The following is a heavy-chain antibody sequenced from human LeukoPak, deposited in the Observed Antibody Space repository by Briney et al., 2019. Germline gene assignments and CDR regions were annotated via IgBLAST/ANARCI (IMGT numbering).Heavy chain of an antibody. CDR3: ARGLGTIRSLRYYFDY. CDR2: MNPNSGNT. D-gene: IGHD7-27*01. Sequence: ASVKVSCKASGYTFTSYDINWVRQATGQGLEWMGWMNPNSGNTGYAQKFQGRVTMTRNTSISTAYMELSSLRSKDTAVYYCARGLGTIRSLRYYFDYWGQGTLVTVSS. CDR1: GYTFTSYD. J-gene: IGHJ4*02. V-gene: IGHV1-8*01.